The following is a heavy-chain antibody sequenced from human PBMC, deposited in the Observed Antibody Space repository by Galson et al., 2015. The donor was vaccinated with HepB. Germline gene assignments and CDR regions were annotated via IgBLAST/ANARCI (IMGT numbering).Heavy chain of an antibody. CDR1: GASITTSTYY. CDR3: VRALGGSYFYGMDV. Sequence: ETLSLTCSVSGASITTSTYYWVWIRQTPMKGLEWIGNVHSSGVTYYNPSLQGRVTISGDTARNQYSLRVTSMTAADTAVYFCVRALGGSYFYGMDVWGQGTTVIVSS. J-gene: IGHJ6*02. V-gene: IGHV4-39*01. CDR2: VHSSGVT.